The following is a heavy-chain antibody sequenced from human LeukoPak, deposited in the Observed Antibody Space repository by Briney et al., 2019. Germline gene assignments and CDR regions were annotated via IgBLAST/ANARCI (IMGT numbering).Heavy chain of an antibody. V-gene: IGHV3-30*02. CDR3: AKDHDDSSGYYEYFQH. J-gene: IGHJ1*01. D-gene: IGHD3-22*01. CDR2: IWYDGSNK. CDR1: GFTFSSYG. Sequence: GGSLRLSCAASGFTFSSYGMHWVRQAPGKGLEWVAVIWYDGSNKYYADSVKGRFTISRDNSKNTLYLQMNSLRAEDTAVYYCAKDHDDSSGYYEYFQHWGQGTLVTVSS.